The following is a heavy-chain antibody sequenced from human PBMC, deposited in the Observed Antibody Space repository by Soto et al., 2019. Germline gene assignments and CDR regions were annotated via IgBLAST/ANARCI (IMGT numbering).Heavy chain of an antibody. V-gene: IGHV3-13*01. J-gene: IGHJ6*02. CDR3: VRGVLGPGDYYYGMDV. D-gene: IGHD2-8*02. CDR2: IGAAGDT. CDR1: GFTFNNYD. Sequence: PGGSLRLSCTASGFTFNNYDMHWVRQATGKGLEWLSGIGAAGDTYYPGAVNGRFTISRDNARNSLYLQMNSLSAADTAVYYCVRGVLGPGDYYYGMDVWGQGTTVTVSS.